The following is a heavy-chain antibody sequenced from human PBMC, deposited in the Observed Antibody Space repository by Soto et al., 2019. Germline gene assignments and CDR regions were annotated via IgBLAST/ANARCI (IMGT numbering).Heavy chain of an antibody. CDR2: IHYSGSS. D-gene: IGHD5-12*01. CDR3: ARERATMTAGY. Sequence: KPSETLSLTCTVSGGSISSGDDYWSWIRQPPGKGLEWIGYIHYSGSSYYNPSLTSRVTISVDTSKNQFYLKLSSVTAADTAVYYCARERATMTAGYWGQGTLVTVSS. CDR1: GGSISSGDDY. V-gene: IGHV4-30-4*08. J-gene: IGHJ4*02.